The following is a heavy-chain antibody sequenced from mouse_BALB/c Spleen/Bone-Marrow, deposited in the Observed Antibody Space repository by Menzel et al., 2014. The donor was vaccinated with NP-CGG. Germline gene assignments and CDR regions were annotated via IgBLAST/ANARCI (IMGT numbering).Heavy chain of an antibody. Sequence: QVQLQQSGPGLVAPSQSLSITCTVSGFSLNSFGVHWVRQPPGKGLEWLGVIWPGGSTNYNSALMSRLSISKDNSKSQVFLNMNSLQTDDTAMYYCAREGTFYYALDYWGQGTSVTVSS. CDR3: AREGTFYYALDY. CDR2: IWPGGST. J-gene: IGHJ4*01. CDR1: GFSLNSFG. V-gene: IGHV2-9*02.